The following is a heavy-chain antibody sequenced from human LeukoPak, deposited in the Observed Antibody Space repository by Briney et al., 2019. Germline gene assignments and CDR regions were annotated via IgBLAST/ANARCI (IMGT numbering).Heavy chain of an antibody. D-gene: IGHD3-3*01. CDR1: GGPFSGYY. CDR2: INHSGST. V-gene: IGHV4-34*01. CDR3: ARLRITIFGVVSPTNSRVVWFDP. Sequence: PSETLSLTCAVYGGPFSGYYWSWIRQPPGKGLEWIGEINHSGSTNYNPSLKSRVTISVDTSKNQFSLKLSSVTAADTAVYYCARLRITIFGVVSPTNSRVVWFDPWGQGTLVTVSS. J-gene: IGHJ5*02.